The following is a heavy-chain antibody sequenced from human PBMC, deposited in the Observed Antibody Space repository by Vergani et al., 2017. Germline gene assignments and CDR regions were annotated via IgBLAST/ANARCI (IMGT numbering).Heavy chain of an antibody. CDR2: IWYDGSKE. CDR3: ARDGSSEAGIDY. J-gene: IGHJ4*02. D-gene: IGHD6-19*01. CDR1: GFTLSSHA. Sequence: QVQLEESGGGVVQPGRSLRLSCAGSGFTLSSHAMHWVRQAPGKGLEWVAFIWYDGSKEYYADSVKGRFTISRDNAKNSLYLQMNSLRAEDTAVYYCARDGSSEAGIDYWGQGTLVTVSS. V-gene: IGHV3-33*01.